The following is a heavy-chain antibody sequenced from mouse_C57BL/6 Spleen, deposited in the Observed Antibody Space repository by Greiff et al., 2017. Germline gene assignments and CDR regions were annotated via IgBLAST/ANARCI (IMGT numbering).Heavy chain of an antibody. J-gene: IGHJ2*01. D-gene: IGHD1-1*01. CDR1: GYTFTAYE. V-gene: IGHV1-15*01. CDR2: IDPETGGT. CDR3: TRWGTTVVATPY. Sequence: VQLQQSGAELVRPGASVTLSCKASGYTFTAYEMHWVKQTPVHGLEWIGAIDPETGGTAYNQKFKGKAILTADKSSSTAYMELRSLTSEDSAVYYCTRWGTTVVATPYWGQGTTLTVSS.